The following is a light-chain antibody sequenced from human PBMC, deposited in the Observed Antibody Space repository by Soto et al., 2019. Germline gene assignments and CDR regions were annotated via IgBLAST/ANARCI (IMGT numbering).Light chain of an antibody. CDR2: RNN. V-gene: IGLV1-47*01. J-gene: IGLJ3*02. Sequence: QSVLTQPTSASGTPGQRVTISCSGSSSNIGSNYVYWYQQLPGTAPKLLIYRNNQRPSGVPDRFSGSKSGTSASLAISGLRSEDEAEYYCAAWDDSLSGGVFGGGTQLTVL. CDR3: AAWDDSLSGGV. CDR1: SSNIGSNY.